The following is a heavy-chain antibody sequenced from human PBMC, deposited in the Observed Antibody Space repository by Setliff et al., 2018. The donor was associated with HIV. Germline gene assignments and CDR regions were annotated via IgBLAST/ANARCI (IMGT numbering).Heavy chain of an antibody. CDR3: ARGVPGICSGGTCYLEY. D-gene: IGHD2-15*01. J-gene: IGHJ4*02. CDR2: IRHDGINE. V-gene: IGHV3-30*02. Sequence: PGGSLRLSCAASGFNFNNHAMHWVRQAPGKGPECVAVIRHDGINEDYRDSVKGRFSVSRDNSKNTVFLQMNSLRVEDTALYYCARGVPGICSGGTCYLEYWGQGALVTVSS. CDR1: GFNFNNHA.